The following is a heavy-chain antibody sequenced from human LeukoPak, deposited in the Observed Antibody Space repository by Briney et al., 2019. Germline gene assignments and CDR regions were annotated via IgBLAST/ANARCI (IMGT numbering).Heavy chain of an antibody. J-gene: IGHJ4*02. D-gene: IGHD6-13*01. V-gene: IGHV4-34*01. CDR3: ARSSRIAAAGFFFDY. CDR1: GGSFSGYY. Sequence: SETLSLPCAVYGGSFSGYYWSWIRQPPGKGLEWIGEINHSGSTNYNPSLKSRVTISVDTSKNQFSLKLSSVTAADTAVYYCARSSRIAAAGFFFDYWGQGTLVTVSS. CDR2: INHSGST.